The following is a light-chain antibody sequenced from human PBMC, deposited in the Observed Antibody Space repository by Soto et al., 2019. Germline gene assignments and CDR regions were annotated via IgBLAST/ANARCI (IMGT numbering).Light chain of an antibody. J-gene: IGKJ5*01. CDR2: GAS. CDR3: QQYGSSPSGT. Sequence: EIVLTQSPGTLSLSPGERATLSCRASQSVSSSYLAWYQQKPGQAPRLLIYGASSRATGIPDRFSGSGSGTDFTLTISRLEPEDFAVSYCQQYGSSPSGTFGQGTRLEIK. V-gene: IGKV3-20*01. CDR1: QSVSSSY.